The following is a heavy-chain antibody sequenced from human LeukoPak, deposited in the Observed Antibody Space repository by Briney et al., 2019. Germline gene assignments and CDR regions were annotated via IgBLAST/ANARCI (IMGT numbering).Heavy chain of an antibody. J-gene: IGHJ4*02. V-gene: IGHV1-2*02. Sequence: ASVKVSCKASGYTFTDYYMHRVRQAPGQGLEWMGWINSNSGGTNYAQKFHGRDNMTRDTSISTAYMELSRLTSADMAVYYCARGPNRGTDYWGQGTRVTVSS. CDR1: GYTFTDYY. D-gene: IGHD3-10*01. CDR3: ARGPNRGTDY. CDR2: INSNSGGT.